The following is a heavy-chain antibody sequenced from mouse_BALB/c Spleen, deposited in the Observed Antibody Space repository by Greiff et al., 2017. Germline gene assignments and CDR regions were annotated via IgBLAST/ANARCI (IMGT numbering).Heavy chain of an antibody. CDR1: GFTFSDYY. V-gene: IGHV5-4*02. D-gene: IGHD2-4*01. CDR3: ARPMIKGAMDY. CDR2: ISDGGSYT. Sequence: EVKLVESGGGLVKPGGSLKLSCAASGFTFSDYYMYWVRQTPEKRLEWVATISDGGSYTYYPDSVKGRFTISRDNAKNNLYLQMSSLKSEDTALYYCARPMIKGAMDYWGQGTSVTVSS. J-gene: IGHJ4*01.